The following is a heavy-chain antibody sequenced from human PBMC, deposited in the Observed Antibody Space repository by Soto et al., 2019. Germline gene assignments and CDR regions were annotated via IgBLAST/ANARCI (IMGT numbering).Heavy chain of an antibody. CDR2: IYHSGST. J-gene: IGHJ5*02. Sequence: SETLSLTCAVSGGSISSSNWWSWVRQPPGKGLEWIGEIYHSGSTNYNPSLKSRVTISVDKSKNQFSLKLSSVTAADPAVYYCARGQGTRENWFDPWGQGTLVTVSS. CDR1: GGSISSSNW. V-gene: IGHV4-4*02. CDR3: ARGQGTRENWFDP. D-gene: IGHD3-10*01.